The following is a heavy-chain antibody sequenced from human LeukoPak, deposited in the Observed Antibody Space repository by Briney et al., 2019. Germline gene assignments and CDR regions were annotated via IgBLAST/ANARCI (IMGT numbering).Heavy chain of an antibody. Sequence: GVSLRLSCAASGFTFSSYGKHWVRQAPGKGLEWVAFIRYDGSNKYYADSVKGRFTISRDNSKNTLYLQMNSLRAEDTAVYYCAKDDYGDYGLYDYWGQGTLVTVSS. V-gene: IGHV3-30*02. D-gene: IGHD4-17*01. CDR2: IRYDGSNK. CDR1: GFTFSSYG. CDR3: AKDDYGDYGLYDY. J-gene: IGHJ4*02.